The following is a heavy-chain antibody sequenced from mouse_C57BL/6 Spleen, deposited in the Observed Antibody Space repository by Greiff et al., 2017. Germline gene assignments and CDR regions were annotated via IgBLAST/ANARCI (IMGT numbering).Heavy chain of an antibody. J-gene: IGHJ2*01. CDR1: GYTFTSYG. V-gene: IGHV1-81*01. CDR3: AAITTGPY. Sequence: QVQLQQSGAELARPGASVKLSCKASGYTFTSYGISWVKQRTGQGLEWIGEIYPRSGNTYYNEKFKGKATLTADKSSSTAYMELRSLTSEDSAVYFCAAITTGPYWGQGTTLTVSS. CDR2: IYPRSGNT. D-gene: IGHD1-1*01.